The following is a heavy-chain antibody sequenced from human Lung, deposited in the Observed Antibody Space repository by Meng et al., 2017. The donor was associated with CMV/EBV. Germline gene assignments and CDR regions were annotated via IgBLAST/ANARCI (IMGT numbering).Heavy chain of an antibody. CDR2: IYWDDDK. D-gene: IGHD4-11*01. CDR1: GFSLNNPNVG. J-gene: IGHJ4*02. CDR3: ARRPTVAEGVYYFDY. V-gene: IGHV2-5*02. Sequence: SGFSLNNPNVGVGWIRQPPRNALEWLALIYWDDDKRYNSSLKSRLTITKDTSKNQVVLTLANLDPLDTATYYCARRPTVAEGVYYFDYWGQGTLVTVSS.